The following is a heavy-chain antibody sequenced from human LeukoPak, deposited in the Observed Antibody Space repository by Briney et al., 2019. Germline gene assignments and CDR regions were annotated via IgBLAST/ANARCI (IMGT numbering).Heavy chain of an antibody. CDR2: INTNTGNP. Sequence: ASVKVSCKASGYTFTSYAMNWVRQAPGQGLEWMGWINTNTGNPTYAQGFTGRFVFSLDTSVSTAYLQISSLKAGDTAVYYCARVYSSSWYNYGAFDIWGQGTMVTVSS. D-gene: IGHD6-13*01. V-gene: IGHV7-4-1*02. J-gene: IGHJ3*02. CDR1: GYTFTSYA. CDR3: ARVYSSSWYNYGAFDI.